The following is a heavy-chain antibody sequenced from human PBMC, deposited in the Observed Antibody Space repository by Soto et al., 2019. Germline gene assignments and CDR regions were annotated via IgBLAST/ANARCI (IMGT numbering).Heavy chain of an antibody. CDR1: GFTFSDYY. D-gene: IGHD3-22*01. J-gene: IGHJ4*02. V-gene: IGHV3-11*01. CDR3: AREEEGKYYYDSSGYPDY. Sequence: QVQLVESGGGLVKPGGSLRISCAASGFTFSDYYMSWIRQAPGKGLEWVSYISSSGSTRYYADSVKGRFTISRDNAKNLLYLQMNSLRAEDTAVYYCAREEEGKYYYDSSGYPDYWGQGTLVTVSS. CDR2: ISSSGSTR.